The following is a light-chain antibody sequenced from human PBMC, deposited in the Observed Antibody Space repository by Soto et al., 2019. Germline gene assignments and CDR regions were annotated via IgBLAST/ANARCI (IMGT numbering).Light chain of an antibody. CDR2: DAS. V-gene: IGKV3-11*01. CDR1: QSISGNY. J-gene: IGKJ5*01. Sequence: EIALKQSPGTLSLSPGEKATRSSRARQSISGNYLAWYQQKPGQAPRLLIYDASYRATGIPARFIGSGSGTDFTLTISSLEPEDFAVYYCQQRQYWPPITFGQGTRLEIK. CDR3: QQRQYWPPIT.